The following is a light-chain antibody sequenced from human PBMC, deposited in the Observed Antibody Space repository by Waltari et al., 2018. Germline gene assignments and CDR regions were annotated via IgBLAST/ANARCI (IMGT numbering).Light chain of an antibody. Sequence: ISCSGSSSNIGNNYVSWYQQLPGTAPKLLIYDNNKRPSGIPDRFSGSKSGTSATLGITGLQTGDEADYYCGTWDSSLTAGVFGGGTKLTVL. CDR2: DNN. J-gene: IGLJ3*02. CDR3: GTWDSSLTAGV. CDR1: SSNIGNNY. V-gene: IGLV1-51*01.